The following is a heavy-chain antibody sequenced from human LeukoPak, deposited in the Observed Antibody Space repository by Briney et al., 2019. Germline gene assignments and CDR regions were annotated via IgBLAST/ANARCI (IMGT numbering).Heavy chain of an antibody. CDR2: INTDGSIT. Sequence: GGSLRLSCTASGFTFNNYWMHWVRQAPGKGLVWVSRINTDGSITNYADSVKGRFTISRDNAKNTLFLQMNSLGAEDTAVYYCARGDIVGATTTPFDYWGQGTLVTVSS. CDR3: ARGDIVGATTTPFDY. D-gene: IGHD1-26*01. CDR1: GFTFNNYW. V-gene: IGHV3-74*01. J-gene: IGHJ4*02.